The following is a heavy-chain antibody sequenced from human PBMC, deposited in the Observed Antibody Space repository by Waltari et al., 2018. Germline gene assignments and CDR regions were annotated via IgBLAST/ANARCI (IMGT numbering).Heavy chain of an antibody. V-gene: IGHV4-31*03. CDR2: IYYSGST. Sequence: QVQLQESGPGLVKPSQPLSLPCTVSGGSISSGGSYWSWIRQPPGKGLEWIGYIYYSGSTYYNPSLKSRVTISVDTSKNQFSLKLSSVTAADTAVYYCARFGWVYDISPPGFDYWGQGTLVTVSS. J-gene: IGHJ4*02. CDR1: GGSISSGGSY. CDR3: ARFGWVYDISPPGFDY. D-gene: IGHD3-9*01.